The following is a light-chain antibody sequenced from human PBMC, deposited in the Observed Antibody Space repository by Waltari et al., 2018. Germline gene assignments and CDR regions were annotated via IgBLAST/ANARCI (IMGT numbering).Light chain of an antibody. CDR2: QDN. J-gene: IGLJ1*01. CDR1: KLGGKF. V-gene: IGLV3-1*01. Sequence: SYELTQPPSVSVSPAPTDSITCSGDKLGGKFASWYQQRPGQSPVLVIFQDNKRPSGIPERFSGSNSGNTATLTISGTQAMDEADYYCQAWDSSTDNYVFGTGTKVTVL. CDR3: QAWDSSTDNYV.